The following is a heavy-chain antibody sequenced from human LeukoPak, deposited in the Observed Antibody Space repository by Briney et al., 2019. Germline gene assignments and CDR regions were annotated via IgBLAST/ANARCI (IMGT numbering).Heavy chain of an antibody. CDR1: GGSISSGSYY. V-gene: IGHV4-61*02. D-gene: IGHD1-26*01. CDR2: IYTSGST. J-gene: IGHJ3*02. Sequence: KPSETLSLTCTVSGGSISSGSYYWSWIRQPAGKGLEWIGRIYTSGSTNYNPSLKSRVTISVDTSKNQFSLKLSSVTAADTAVCYCARVSRPLTVGATVGLNAFDIWGQGTMVTVSS. CDR3: ARVSRPLTVGATVGLNAFDI.